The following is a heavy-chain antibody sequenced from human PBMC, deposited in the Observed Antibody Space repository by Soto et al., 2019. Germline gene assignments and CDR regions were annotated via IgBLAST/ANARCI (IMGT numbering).Heavy chain of an antibody. CDR3: ARDSALGGYYYYYGMDV. V-gene: IGHV3-30-3*01. D-gene: IGHD3-16*01. Sequence: GGSLRLSCAASGFTFSSYAMHWVRQAPGKGLEWVAVISYDGSNKYYADSVKGRFTTSRDNSKNTLYLQMNSLRAEDTAVYYCARDSALGGYYYYYGMDVWGQGTTVTVSS. CDR1: GFTFSSYA. CDR2: ISYDGSNK. J-gene: IGHJ6*02.